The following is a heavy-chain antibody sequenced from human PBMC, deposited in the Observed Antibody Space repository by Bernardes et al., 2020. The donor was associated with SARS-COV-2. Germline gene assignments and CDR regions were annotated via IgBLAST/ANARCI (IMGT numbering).Heavy chain of an antibody. Sequence: GGSLRLSCAASGFTFSSYVMNYVRQAPGKGLEWVSAVSGSGGNTYYADSVRGRFTISRDNSKNTLSLQMNSLRAEDTAEYYCARTSRGGWLFDAFDIWGQGTIVTVSS. V-gene: IGHV3-23*01. CDR3: ARTSRGGWLFDAFDI. CDR2: VSGSGGNT. J-gene: IGHJ3*02. D-gene: IGHD3-9*01. CDR1: GFTFSSYV.